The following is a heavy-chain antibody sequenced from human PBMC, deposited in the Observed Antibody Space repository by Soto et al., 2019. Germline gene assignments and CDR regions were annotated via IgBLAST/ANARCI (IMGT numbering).Heavy chain of an antibody. CDR3: ATAGVDGYSRFDY. CDR1: GYTLTELS. V-gene: IGHV1-24*01. J-gene: IGHJ4*02. CDR2: FDPEDGET. Sequence: ASVKVSCKVSGYTLTELSMHWVRQSPGKGLEWTGGFDPEDGETIYARKFRGRVTMTEDTSTDTAYMELSSLRSEDTAVYYCATAGVDGYSRFDYWGQGTLVTVSS. D-gene: IGHD5-18*01.